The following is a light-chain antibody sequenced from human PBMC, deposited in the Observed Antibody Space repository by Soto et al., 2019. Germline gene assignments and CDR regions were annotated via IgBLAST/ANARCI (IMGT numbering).Light chain of an antibody. CDR2: LGS. V-gene: IGKV2-28*01. J-gene: IGKJ4*01. CDR3: MQAQQTPLT. Sequence: DIVMTQSPLSLPVTPGEPASISCRSSQSLQHSNGYNYLDWYLQKPGQSPQLLIYLGSNRASGVPDRFSGSGSGTDFTLKISRVEAEDVGVYYCMQAQQTPLTFGGGTKVEIK. CDR1: QSLQHSNGYNY.